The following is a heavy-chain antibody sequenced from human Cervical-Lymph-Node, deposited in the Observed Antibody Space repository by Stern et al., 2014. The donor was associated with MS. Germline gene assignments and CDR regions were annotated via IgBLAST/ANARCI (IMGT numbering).Heavy chain of an antibody. J-gene: IGHJ4*02. V-gene: IGHV4-31*02. D-gene: IGHD1-1*01. CDR2: IYYSGST. Sequence: QVQLQESGPRLLKPSQTLSLTCTVSGGSISGYYWSWIRQRPGKGLEWIGYIYYSGSTYYSPSLNSRVTMSVDTSKEHFSLKLTAVTAADTAVYYWARITTGFTDSWGRGTQVTVST. CDR3: ARITTGFTDS. CDR1: GGSISGYY.